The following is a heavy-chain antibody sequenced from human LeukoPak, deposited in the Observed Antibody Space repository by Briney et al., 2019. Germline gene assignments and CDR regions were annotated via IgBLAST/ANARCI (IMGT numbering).Heavy chain of an antibody. J-gene: IGHJ3*02. Sequence: ASVKVSCKASGYTFTSYDINWVRQATGQGLEWMGWMNPNSGNTGYAQKFQGRVTITRNTSISTAYMELSSLRSEDTAVYYCARAYNSSWYDAFDIWGQGTMVTVSS. CDR1: GYTFTSYD. CDR3: ARAYNSSWYDAFDI. CDR2: MNPNSGNT. D-gene: IGHD6-13*01. V-gene: IGHV1-8*03.